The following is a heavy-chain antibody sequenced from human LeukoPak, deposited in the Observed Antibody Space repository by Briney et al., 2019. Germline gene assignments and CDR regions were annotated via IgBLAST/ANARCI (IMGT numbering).Heavy chain of an antibody. V-gene: IGHV1-69*04. CDR1: GGTFSSYA. Sequence: SVKVSCKASGGTFSSYAISWVRQAPGQGLEWMGRIIPILGIANYAQKFQGRVTIIADKSTSTAYMELSSLRSEDTAVYYCARGSSTRDNNWFDPWGQGTLVTVSS. CDR2: IIPILGIA. J-gene: IGHJ5*02. CDR3: ARGSSTRDNNWFDP. D-gene: IGHD2-2*01.